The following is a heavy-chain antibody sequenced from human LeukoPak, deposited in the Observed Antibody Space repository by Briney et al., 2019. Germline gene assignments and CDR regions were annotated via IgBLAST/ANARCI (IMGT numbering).Heavy chain of an antibody. Sequence: SETLSLTCAVYGGSFSGYYWSWIRQPPGKGLEWIGEINYSGSTNYNPSLKSRVTISVDTSKNQFSLKLSSVTAADTAVYYCARGPHIVVVPARRPWGGVDYWGQGTLVTVSS. D-gene: IGHD2-2*01. V-gene: IGHV4-34*01. CDR2: INYSGST. CDR1: GGSFSGYY. J-gene: IGHJ4*02. CDR3: ARGPHIVVVPARRPWGGVDY.